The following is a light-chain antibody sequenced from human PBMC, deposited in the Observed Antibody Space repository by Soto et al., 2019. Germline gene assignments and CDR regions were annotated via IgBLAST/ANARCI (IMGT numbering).Light chain of an antibody. J-gene: IGKJ5*01. CDR2: MAS. CDR3: QQAYSAPIT. V-gene: IGKV1-39*01. CDR1: QSISNY. Sequence: DIQMTQSPFYLSASVGDRVPITFRASQSISNYLNWYQQKPGKAPNLLIYMASSLQSGVPSRFSGSGSGTDFTLTISSLQPEDFASYFCQQAYSAPITFGQGTRLDIK.